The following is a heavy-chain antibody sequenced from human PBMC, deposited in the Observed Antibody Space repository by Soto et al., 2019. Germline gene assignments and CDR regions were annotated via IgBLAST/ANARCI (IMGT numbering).Heavy chain of an antibody. CDR3: ASSNGWGRNVSYYMNV. D-gene: IGHD3-10*01. J-gene: IGHJ6*03. V-gene: IGHV4-39*01. CDR1: GGSTGSSSYY. CDR2: IYYSGST. Sequence: SETLSLTCTVSGGSTGSSSYYWGWIRQPPVKGLEWIGSIYYSGSTYYNPSLKSRVTISVDTSKNQFSLKLSSVTAADTAVYYCASSNGWGRNVSYYMNVGGKGTRVPVSS.